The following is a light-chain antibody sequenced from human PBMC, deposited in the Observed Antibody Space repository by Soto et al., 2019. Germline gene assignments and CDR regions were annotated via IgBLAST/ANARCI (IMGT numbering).Light chain of an antibody. Sequence: QSVLTQPASVSGSPGQSITISCTGTSSDVGGYNDVSWYQQHPGKAPKLMIYEVSNRPSGVSNRFSGSKSGNTASLTISGLQAEDEADYYCSSYTSSSFYVFGTGTKLTVL. CDR2: EVS. CDR1: SSDVGGYND. CDR3: SSYTSSSFYV. J-gene: IGLJ1*01. V-gene: IGLV2-14*01.